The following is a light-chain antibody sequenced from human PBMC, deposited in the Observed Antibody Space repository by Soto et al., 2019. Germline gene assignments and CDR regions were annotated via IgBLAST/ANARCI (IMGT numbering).Light chain of an antibody. CDR2: EIN. Sequence: QSVLTQPPSASGSRGQSVTISCSGTSSDVGAYDYVSWYQQHPGKAPKLMIYEINKRPSGVPDRFSGSKSGNTASLTVSGLQAEDEADYYCSSFAGSHNFPSGFGTGNKVTVL. CDR1: SSDVGAYDY. J-gene: IGLJ1*01. V-gene: IGLV2-8*01. CDR3: SSFAGSHNFPSG.